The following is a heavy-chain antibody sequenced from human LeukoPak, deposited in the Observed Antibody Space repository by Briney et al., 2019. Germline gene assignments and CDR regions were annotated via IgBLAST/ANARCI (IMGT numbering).Heavy chain of an antibody. V-gene: IGHV4-34*01. CDR1: GGSFSGYY. CDR2: INHSGST. D-gene: IGHD1-26*01. Sequence: SETLSLTCAVYGGSFSGYYWSWIRQPPGKGLEWIGEINHSGSTNYNPSLKSRVTISVDTSKNQFSLKLSSVTAADTAVYYCARATDKWELLIPPDYWGQGTLVTVSS. J-gene: IGHJ4*02. CDR3: ARATDKWELLIPPDY.